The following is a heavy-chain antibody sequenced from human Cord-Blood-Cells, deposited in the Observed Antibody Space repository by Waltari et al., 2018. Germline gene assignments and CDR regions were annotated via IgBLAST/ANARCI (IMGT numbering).Heavy chain of an antibody. Sequence: QVQLVQSGAEVKKPGASVKVSCKASGYTFTGYYMHWVLQAPGRGLEWMGWINPNSGGTNYAQKFQGWVTMTRDTSISTAYMELSRLRSDDTAVYYCARDRNRAFWSGYYAFDIWGQGTMVTVSS. CDR2: INPNSGGT. CDR1: GYTFTGYY. D-gene: IGHD3-3*01. J-gene: IGHJ3*02. CDR3: ARDRNRAFWSGYYAFDI. V-gene: IGHV1-2*04.